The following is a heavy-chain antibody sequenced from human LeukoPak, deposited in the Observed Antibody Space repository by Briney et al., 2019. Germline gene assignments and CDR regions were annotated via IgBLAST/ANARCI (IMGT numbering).Heavy chain of an antibody. Sequence: SETLSLTCTVSGVSIISSNSYWGWIRQPPGKGLEWIVSIYHSGSTYYNPSLKSRVTISVDTSKNQFSLKLSSVTAADTAVYYCARETTMIVVAPFDAFDIWGQGTMVTVSS. CDR2: IYHSGST. V-gene: IGHV4-39*07. D-gene: IGHD3-22*01. CDR3: ARETTMIVVAPFDAFDI. J-gene: IGHJ3*02. CDR1: GVSIISSNSY.